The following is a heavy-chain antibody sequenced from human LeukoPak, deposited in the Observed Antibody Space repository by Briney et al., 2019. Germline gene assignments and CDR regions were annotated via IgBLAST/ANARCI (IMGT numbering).Heavy chain of an antibody. V-gene: IGHV1-69*13. CDR2: IIPLFRTP. Sequence: ASVKVSCKASGGAFSNYATSWVRQAPGQGLEWMGGIIPLFRTPNYAQRFLGRITITADESTKTVFMELSSLTSEDTASYYCVRDGGQWPFSGLFDPWGQGSMVTVSS. D-gene: IGHD6-19*01. J-gene: IGHJ5*02. CDR1: GGAFSNYA. CDR3: VRDGGQWPFSGLFDP.